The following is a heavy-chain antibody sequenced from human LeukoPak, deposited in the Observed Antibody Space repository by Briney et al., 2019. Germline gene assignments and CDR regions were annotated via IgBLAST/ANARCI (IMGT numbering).Heavy chain of an antibody. Sequence: GGSLRLSCAASGFTFSSYSMNWVRQAPGKGLEWVSYISSSGSTIYYADSVKGRFTISRDNAKNSLYLQMNSLRAEDTAVYYCARVMRPTVPYEAFDIWGQGTMVTVSS. CDR1: GFTFSSYS. D-gene: IGHD4-17*01. CDR3: ARVMRPTVPYEAFDI. J-gene: IGHJ3*02. V-gene: IGHV3-48*04. CDR2: ISSSGSTI.